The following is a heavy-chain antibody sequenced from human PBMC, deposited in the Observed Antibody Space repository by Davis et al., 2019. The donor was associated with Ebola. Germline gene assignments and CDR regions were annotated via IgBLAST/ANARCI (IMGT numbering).Heavy chain of an antibody. Sequence: GESLKISCAASGFTFSSYGMHWVRQAPGKGLEWVAVIWYDGSNKYYADSVKGRFTISRDNSKNTLYLQMNSLRAEDTAVYYCAKEAVTTDYYYYGMDVWGQGTTVTVSS. J-gene: IGHJ6*02. CDR3: AKEAVTTDYYYYGMDV. V-gene: IGHV3-30*02. CDR2: IWYDGSNK. CDR1: GFTFSSYG. D-gene: IGHD4-17*01.